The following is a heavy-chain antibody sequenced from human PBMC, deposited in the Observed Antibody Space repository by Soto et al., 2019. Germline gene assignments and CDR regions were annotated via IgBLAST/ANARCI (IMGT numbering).Heavy chain of an antibody. Sequence: EVQVVESGGDSVQPGGSLRLSCAASGFTFSTYWMHWVSQAPGKGLVCVSRISGDGSRTNYADAVEGRFTISRDNAKNTLYLQMNSLRAEDTAVYYCARGLSGYYGMDVWGQGTTVSV. J-gene: IGHJ6*02. CDR1: GFTFSTYW. CDR2: ISGDGSRT. CDR3: ARGLSGYYGMDV. D-gene: IGHD1-26*01. V-gene: IGHV3-74*01.